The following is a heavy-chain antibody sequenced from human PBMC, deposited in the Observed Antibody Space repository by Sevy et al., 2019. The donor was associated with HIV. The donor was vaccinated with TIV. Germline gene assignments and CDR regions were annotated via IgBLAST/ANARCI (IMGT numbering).Heavy chain of an antibody. D-gene: IGHD3-10*01. CDR3: ARDYYGSGRANSPIDAFDI. CDR2: ISAYNGNT. J-gene: IGHJ3*02. V-gene: IGHV1-18*04. CDR1: GYTFTSYG. Sequence: ASVKVSCKASGYTFTSYGISWVRQAPGQGLEWMGWISAYNGNTNYAQKLQGRVTMTTDKSQRTAYMELRSLRSDDTAVYYCARDYYGSGRANSPIDAFDIWGQGTMVTVSS.